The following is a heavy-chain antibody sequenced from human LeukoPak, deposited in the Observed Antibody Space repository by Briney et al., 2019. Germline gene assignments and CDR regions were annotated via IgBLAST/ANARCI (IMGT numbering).Heavy chain of an antibody. Sequence: PSETLSLTCTVSGGSISSSSYYWGWIRQPPGKGLEWIGSIYYSGSTYYNPSLKSRVTISVDTSKNQFSLKLSSVTAADTAVYYCARVYDSSGYDTNWFDPWGQGTLVTVSS. V-gene: IGHV4-39*07. J-gene: IGHJ5*02. CDR1: GGSISSSSYY. CDR2: IYYSGST. D-gene: IGHD3-22*01. CDR3: ARVYDSSGYDTNWFDP.